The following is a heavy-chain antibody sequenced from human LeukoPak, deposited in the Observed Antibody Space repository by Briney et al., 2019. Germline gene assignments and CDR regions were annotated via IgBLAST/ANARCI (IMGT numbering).Heavy chain of an antibody. D-gene: IGHD3-16*02. J-gene: IGHJ6*03. CDR3: ARDTALVYDYVWGSYRPHQYYYYYYMDV. CDR2: IYYSGST. V-gene: IGHV4-59*12. Sequence: SSETLSLTCTVSGGSISSYYWSWIRQPPGKGLEWIGYIYYSGSTNYNPSLKSRVTISVDTSKNQFSLKLSSVTAADTAVYYCARDTALVYDYVWGSYRPHQYYYYYYMDVWGKGTTVTISS. CDR1: GGSISSYY.